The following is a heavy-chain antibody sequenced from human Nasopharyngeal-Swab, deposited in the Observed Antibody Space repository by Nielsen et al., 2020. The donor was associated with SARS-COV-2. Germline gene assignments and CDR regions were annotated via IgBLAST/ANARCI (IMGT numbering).Heavy chain of an antibody. Sequence: SVKVSCKASGGTFSSYAISWVRQAPGQGLEWMGRIIPILGIANYAQKFQGRVTITADKSTSTAYMELSSLRSEDTAVYYCARGNEGAAAGTGYCYYGMDVWGQGTTVTVSS. D-gene: IGHD6-13*01. CDR1: GGTFSSYA. CDR3: ARGNEGAAAGTGYCYYGMDV. CDR2: IIPILGIA. V-gene: IGHV1-69*04. J-gene: IGHJ6*02.